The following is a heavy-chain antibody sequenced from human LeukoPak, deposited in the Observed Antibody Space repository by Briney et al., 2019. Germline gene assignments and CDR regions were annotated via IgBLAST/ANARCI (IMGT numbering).Heavy chain of an antibody. D-gene: IGHD3-10*01. CDR3: AKDQGRGSGSLLYWYFDL. CDR1: GFTFDDYA. V-gene: IGHV3-9*01. CDR2: ISWNSGSI. J-gene: IGHJ2*01. Sequence: GGSLRLSCAASGFTFDDYAMHWVRQAPGKCLEWVSGISWNSGSIGYADSVKGRFAISRDNAKNSLYLQMNSLRAEDTALYYCAKDQGRGSGSLLYWYFDLWGRGTLVTVSS.